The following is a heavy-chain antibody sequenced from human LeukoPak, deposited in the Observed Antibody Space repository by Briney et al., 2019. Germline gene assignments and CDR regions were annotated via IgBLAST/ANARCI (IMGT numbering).Heavy chain of an antibody. D-gene: IGHD2-2*03. Sequence: SETLSLTCTVSGGSISSYYWSWIRQPAGKGLEWIGRIYTSGSTNYNPSLKSRVTMSVDTSKNQFSLKLSSVTAADTAVYYCARDMDIVVVPAATAGAFDIWGQGTMVTVSS. CDR3: ARDMDIVVVPAATAGAFDI. J-gene: IGHJ3*02. CDR2: IYTSGST. CDR1: GGSISSYY. V-gene: IGHV4-4*07.